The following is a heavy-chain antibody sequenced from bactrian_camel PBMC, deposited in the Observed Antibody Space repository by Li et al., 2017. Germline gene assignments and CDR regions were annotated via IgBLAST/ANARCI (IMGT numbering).Heavy chain of an antibody. D-gene: IGHD3*01. V-gene: IGHV3S53*01. J-gene: IGHJ4*01. CDR2: LDTDGGT. CDR1: GYAFSMNC. Sequence: HVQLVESGGASVQAGGSLRLSCEVSGYAFSMNCMGWWRQAPGKNREGVATLDTDGGTTYADSMKGRFTISRDNAANILYLQMDNLNPEDTATYYCARYRIRGAGCRYSLAVYGYDTFSPGTQVTVS.